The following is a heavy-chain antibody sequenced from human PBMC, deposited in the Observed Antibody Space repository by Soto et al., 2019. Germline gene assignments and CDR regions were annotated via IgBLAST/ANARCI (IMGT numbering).Heavy chain of an antibody. CDR1: GGSISTNNW. V-gene: IGHV4-4*02. CDR2: IYHSGST. Sequence: QVQLQESGPGLVKPSGTLSLACAVSGGSISTNNWWSWVRQPPGKGLEWIGEIYHSGSTSYNPSRKGRVTISIDKPKHQFSLKLTSLTAADTAVYYCARGEAVFGRSWDPLGHWGQGTLVTVSS. D-gene: IGHD6-13*01. J-gene: IGHJ4*02. CDR3: ARGEAVFGRSWDPLGH.